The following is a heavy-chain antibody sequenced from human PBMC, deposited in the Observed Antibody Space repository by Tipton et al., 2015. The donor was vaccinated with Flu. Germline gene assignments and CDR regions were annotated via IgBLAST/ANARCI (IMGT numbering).Heavy chain of an antibody. J-gene: IGHJ4*02. D-gene: IGHD3-16*01. V-gene: IGHV3-64*02. CDR2: ISSNGDRT. CDR3: ARTYDYVWGEYYFDY. Sequence: SLRLSCAASGFTFSRYTMHWVRQAPGKGLEYVSSISSNGDRTYYADSVKGRFTISRDNSKDTLYLQVGSLRVEDMAVYYCARTYDYVWGEYYFDYWGQGTLVTVSS. CDR1: GFTFSRYT.